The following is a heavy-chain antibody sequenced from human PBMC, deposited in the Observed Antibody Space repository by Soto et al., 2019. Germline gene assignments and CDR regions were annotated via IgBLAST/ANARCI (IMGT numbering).Heavy chain of an antibody. CDR1: GFTFSSYA. D-gene: IGHD3-22*01. CDR3: ARELSGMIGPDAFDI. J-gene: IGHJ3*02. V-gene: IGHV3-30-3*01. Sequence: QVQLVESGGGVVQPGRSLRLSCAASGFTFSSYAMHWVRQAPGKGLEWVAVISYDGSNKYYADSVKGRFTISRDNSKNTLYLQMNSLRAEDTAVYYCARELSGMIGPDAFDIWGQGTMVTVSS. CDR2: ISYDGSNK.